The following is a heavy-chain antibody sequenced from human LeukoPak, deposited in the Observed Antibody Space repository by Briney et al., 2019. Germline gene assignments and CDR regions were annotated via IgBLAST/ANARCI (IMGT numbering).Heavy chain of an antibody. CDR1: GGSFSGYY. Sequence: SETLSLTCAVYGGSFSGYYWSWIRQPPGKGLGWIVEINHSGSTNYNPSLKSRVTISVDTSKNQFSLKLSSVTAADTAVYYCARIVLMVYEGKVFDYWGQGTLVTVSS. V-gene: IGHV4-34*01. CDR3: ARIVLMVYEGKVFDY. D-gene: IGHD2-8*01. J-gene: IGHJ4*02. CDR2: INHSGST.